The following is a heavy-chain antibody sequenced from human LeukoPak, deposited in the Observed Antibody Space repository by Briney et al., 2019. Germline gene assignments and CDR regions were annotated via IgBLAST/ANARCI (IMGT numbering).Heavy chain of an antibody. CDR2: VNESGGT. J-gene: IGHJ3*02. V-gene: IGHV4-34*01. D-gene: IGHD3-3*01. Sequence: SETLSLTCAVYIDSFSNYHWNWLRQTPAKGMEWIGEVNESGGTNISPSLRSRVILSVDTSKNQFSLKLISVTVADTAIYYCARGREYYDFWSGYPLPCAFDIWGQGTMVTVSS. CDR3: ARGREYYDFWSGYPLPCAFDI. CDR1: IDSFSNYH.